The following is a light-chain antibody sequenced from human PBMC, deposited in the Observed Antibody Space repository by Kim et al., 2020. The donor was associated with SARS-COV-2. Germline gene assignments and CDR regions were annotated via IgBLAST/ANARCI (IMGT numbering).Light chain of an antibody. J-gene: IGLJ3*02. CDR3: QVWDSSTWV. Sequence: VALGQTARITCGGNNIGSKNVHWYQQKPGQAPVLVIYRDSNRPSGIPERFSGSNSGNTSTLTISRSQAGDEADYYCQVWDSSTWVFGGGTKLTVL. V-gene: IGLV3-9*01. CDR2: RDS. CDR1: NIGSKN.